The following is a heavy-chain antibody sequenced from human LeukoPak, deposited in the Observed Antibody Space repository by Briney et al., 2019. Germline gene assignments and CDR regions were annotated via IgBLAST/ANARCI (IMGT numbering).Heavy chain of an antibody. Sequence: PSATLSLTCTVSGGSIRSYYWSRIRQPPGKGLEWIGYIYYSGSTNYNPSLKSRVTISVDTSRNQFSLKLSSVTAADTAVYYCARRRGRGYDLPSKYYFDYWGQGTLVTVSS. J-gene: IGHJ4*02. CDR1: GGSIRSYY. V-gene: IGHV4-59*08. D-gene: IGHD5-12*01. CDR3: ARRRGRGYDLPSKYYFDY. CDR2: IYYSGST.